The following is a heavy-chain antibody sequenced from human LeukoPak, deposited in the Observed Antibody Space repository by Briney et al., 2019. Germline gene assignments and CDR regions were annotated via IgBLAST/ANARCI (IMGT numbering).Heavy chain of an antibody. V-gene: IGHV1-69*01. Sequence: SVKVSCKASGGTFSSYAISWVRQAPGQGLEWMGGIIPIFGTANFAQKFQGRVTITADESTSTAYMGLSSLRSEDTAVYYCASLGPDAFDIWGQGTMVTVSS. CDR1: GGTFSSYA. CDR3: ASLGPDAFDI. CDR2: IIPIFGTA. J-gene: IGHJ3*02.